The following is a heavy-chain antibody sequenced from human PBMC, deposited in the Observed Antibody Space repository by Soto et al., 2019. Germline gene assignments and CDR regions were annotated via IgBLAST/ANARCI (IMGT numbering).Heavy chain of an antibody. CDR2: IIPIFGTA. CDR1: GGTFSSYA. Sequence: QVQLVQSGAEVKKPGSSVKVSCKASGGTFSSYAISWVRQAPGQGLEWMGGIIPIFGTANYAQKCQGRVTITADESTRTAYMELSSLRSEDTAVYYCARDRRKDIVVVVAATQGAFDIWGQGTMVTVSS. D-gene: IGHD2-15*01. J-gene: IGHJ3*02. CDR3: ARDRRKDIVVVVAATQGAFDI. V-gene: IGHV1-69*01.